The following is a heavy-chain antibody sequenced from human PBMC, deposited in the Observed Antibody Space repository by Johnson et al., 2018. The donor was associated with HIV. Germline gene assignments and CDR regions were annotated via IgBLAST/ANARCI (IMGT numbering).Heavy chain of an antibody. CDR2: IYRAGST. Sequence: VQLVESGGGLVQPGGSLRLSCAASGFTVSSNYMSWIRQAPGKGLEWVSAIYRAGSTYYADSVKDRFTISRDISKNTIYLQMNSLRAEDTAMYYCSTGGPYCGDDCYSRGGSDIWGQGTMVTVSS. CDR3: STGGPYCGDDCYSRGGSDI. CDR1: GFTVSSNY. D-gene: IGHD2-21*01. J-gene: IGHJ3*02. V-gene: IGHV3-66*01.